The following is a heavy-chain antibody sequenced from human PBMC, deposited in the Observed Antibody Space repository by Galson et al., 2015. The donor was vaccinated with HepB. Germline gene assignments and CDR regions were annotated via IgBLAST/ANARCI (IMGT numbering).Heavy chain of an antibody. J-gene: IGHJ6*02. CDR2: IRSKAYGGTT. Sequence: SLRLSCAASGFTFGDYAMSWFRQAPGKGLEWVGFIRSKAYGGTTEYAASVKGRFTISRDDSKSIAYLQMNSLKTEDTAVYYCTRLWDSSGYYYVGERYYYGMDVWGQGTTVTVSS. D-gene: IGHD3-22*01. CDR3: TRLWDSSGYYYVGERYYYGMDV. CDR1: GFTFGDYA. V-gene: IGHV3-49*03.